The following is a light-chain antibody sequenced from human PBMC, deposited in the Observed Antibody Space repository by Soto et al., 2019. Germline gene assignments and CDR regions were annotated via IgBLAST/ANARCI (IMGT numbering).Light chain of an antibody. V-gene: IGKV3-20*01. Sequence: ETVLTQSPGTLSLSPGERVTLSCRTSQSVCSRCFAWYQQKPGQSPRLLIYGASTRATGIPDRFSGSGSGTDFTLTISRLEPEDFAVYYCQHYGTTPWTFGQGTTLAIK. CDR2: GAS. CDR1: QSVCSRC. J-gene: IGKJ1*01. CDR3: QHYGTTPWT.